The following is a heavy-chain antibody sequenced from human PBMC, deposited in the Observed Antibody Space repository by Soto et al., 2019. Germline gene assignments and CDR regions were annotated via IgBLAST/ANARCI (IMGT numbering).Heavy chain of an antibody. J-gene: IGHJ4*02. CDR1: GFTFSSYG. V-gene: IGHV3-30*18. Sequence: PGGSLRLSCAASGFTFSSYGMHWVRQAPGKGLEWVAVISYDGSNKYYADSVKGRFTISRDNSKNTLYLQMNSLRAEDTAVYYCAKDLRGMVRGVIDYWGQGTLVTVYS. CDR3: AKDLRGMVRGVIDY. D-gene: IGHD3-10*01. CDR2: ISYDGSNK.